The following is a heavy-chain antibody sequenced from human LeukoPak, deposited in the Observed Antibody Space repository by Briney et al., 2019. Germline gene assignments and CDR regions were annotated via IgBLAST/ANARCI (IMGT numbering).Heavy chain of an antibody. CDR3: ARGYSSGLFDY. V-gene: IGHV4-59*01. CDR1: GGSLGSYY. J-gene: IGHJ4*02. D-gene: IGHD6-19*01. CDR2: IYYSGGT. Sequence: SETLSLTCSVSGGSLGSYYWSWVRQPPGKGLEWIGYIYYSGGTNYNPSLKSRVTISVDTSKNQFSLKLSSVTAADTAVYYCARGYSSGLFDYGGQGTLVTVSS.